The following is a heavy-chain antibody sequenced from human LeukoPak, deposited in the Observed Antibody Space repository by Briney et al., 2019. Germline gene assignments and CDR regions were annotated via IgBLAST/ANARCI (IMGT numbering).Heavy chain of an antibody. CDR1: GYTFTSYG. Sequence: ASVKVSCKASGYTFTSYGISWVRQAPGQGLEWMGWISAYNGNTNYAQKLQGRVTMTTDTSTSTAYMELRSLRSDDTALYYCARDCPPVDTAMLIPEYYYMDVWGKGTTVTVSS. CDR3: ARDCPPVDTAMLIPEYYYMDV. J-gene: IGHJ6*03. CDR2: ISAYNGNT. V-gene: IGHV1-18*01. D-gene: IGHD5-18*01.